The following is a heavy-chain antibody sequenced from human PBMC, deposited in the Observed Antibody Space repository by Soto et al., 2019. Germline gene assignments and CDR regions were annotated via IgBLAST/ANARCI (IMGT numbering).Heavy chain of an antibody. CDR3: ARGGYFEISNSLAY. V-gene: IGHV1-3*01. CDR2: INPGNGNT. J-gene: IGHJ4*02. CDR1: GSTFTSYG. D-gene: IGHD3-22*01. Sequence: QVQLVQSGAEVKKPGVSVKVSCKASGSTFTSYGINWVRKAPGRGLEWMGWINPGNGNTQYSQQFQGRGIMDRDTSASTAYMELCSLRSEDTAVYYCARGGYFEISNSLAYWGLGPLVTVSS.